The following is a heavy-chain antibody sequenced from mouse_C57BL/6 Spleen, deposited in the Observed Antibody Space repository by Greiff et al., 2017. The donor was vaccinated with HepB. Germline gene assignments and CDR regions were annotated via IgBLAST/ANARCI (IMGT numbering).Heavy chain of an antibody. Sequence: VQLQQPGAELVRPGTSVKLSCKASGYTFTSYWMHWVKQRPGQGLEWIGVIDPSDSYTNYNQKFKGKATLTVDTSSSTAYMQLSSLTSEDSAVYYCARRGSSGYVGAMDYWGQGTSVTVSS. V-gene: IGHV1-59*01. CDR2: IDPSDSYT. CDR3: ARRGSSGYVGAMDY. D-gene: IGHD3-2*02. CDR1: GYTFTSYW. J-gene: IGHJ4*01.